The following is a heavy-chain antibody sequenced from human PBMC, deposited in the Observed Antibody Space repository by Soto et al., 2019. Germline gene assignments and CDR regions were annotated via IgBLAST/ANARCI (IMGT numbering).Heavy chain of an antibody. D-gene: IGHD1-26*01. Sequence: QVQLQQWGAGLLKPSETLSLTCAVYGGSFSGYYWSWIRQPPGKGLEWIGEINHSGSTNYNPSLRSRVTISVDTCKNQFSLKLSSVTAADAAVYYCARGGVGATALYNWFDPWGQGTLVTVSS. CDR3: ARGGVGATALYNWFDP. CDR2: INHSGST. J-gene: IGHJ5*02. V-gene: IGHV4-34*01. CDR1: GGSFSGYY.